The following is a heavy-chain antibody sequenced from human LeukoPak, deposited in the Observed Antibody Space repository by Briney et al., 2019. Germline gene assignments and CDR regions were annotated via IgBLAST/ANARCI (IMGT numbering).Heavy chain of an antibody. J-gene: IGHJ4*02. D-gene: IGHD1-26*01. CDR1: GFTFSNYW. CDR2: IKQDGSEK. Sequence: GGSLRLSCAASGFTFSNYWMSWVRQAPGKGLEWVANIKQDGSEKFYVDSVKGRFTISRDNAKNSLYLQMNSLRGEDTAVYYCAREFTSAYSGSSRGLWGQGTLVTVSS. V-gene: IGHV3-7*01. CDR3: AREFTSAYSGSSRGL.